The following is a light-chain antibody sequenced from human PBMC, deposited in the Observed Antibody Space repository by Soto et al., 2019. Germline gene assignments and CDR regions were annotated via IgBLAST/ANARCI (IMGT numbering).Light chain of an antibody. CDR1: SGHSNYA. CDR3: QTWGAGIRV. J-gene: IGLJ3*02. CDR2: LNSDGSH. Sequence: QAVVTQPPSASASLGASVKLTCTLSSGHSNYAIAWHQQQPDKGPRYLMKLNSDGSHTKGDGIPDRFSGSSSGAERYLTISSLHSDDEADYYCQTWGAGIRVFGGGTKVTVL. V-gene: IGLV4-69*01.